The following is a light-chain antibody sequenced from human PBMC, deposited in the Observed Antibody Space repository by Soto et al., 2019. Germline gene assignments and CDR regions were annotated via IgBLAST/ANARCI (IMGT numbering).Light chain of an antibody. CDR1: QDISSY. CDR3: QQVNSYPLT. J-gene: IGKJ4*02. V-gene: IGKV1-9*01. Sequence: DIQLTQSPSFLSASVGDRVTITCRASQDISSYLAWYQQKPGKAPNLLIYSASTLQGGVPSRFSGSGSETEFTLTVNSLQPEDLATYYCQQVNSYPLTFGGGTKVEIK. CDR2: SAS.